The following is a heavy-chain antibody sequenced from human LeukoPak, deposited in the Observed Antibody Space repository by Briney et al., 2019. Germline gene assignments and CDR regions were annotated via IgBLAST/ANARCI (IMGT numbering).Heavy chain of an antibody. D-gene: IGHD2-15*01. V-gene: IGHV3-21*01. Sequence: PGGSLSLPHAASGFNLRSYSMKWVRPAPAKGLAGVSSISSSGSYIYYADSVKGRFTISRDNAKNSLYLQMNSLRAEDTAVYYCATGGPHCSGGSCYGAFDIWGQGTMVIVSS. CDR1: GFNLRSYS. J-gene: IGHJ3*02. CDR2: ISSSGSYI. CDR3: ATGGPHCSGGSCYGAFDI.